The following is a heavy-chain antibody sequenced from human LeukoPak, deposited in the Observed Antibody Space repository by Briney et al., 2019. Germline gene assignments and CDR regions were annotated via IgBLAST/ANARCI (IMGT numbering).Heavy chain of an antibody. CDR1: GFTFCSYA. CDR3: AKRVFDY. CDR2: ISGSGGST. J-gene: IGHJ4*02. V-gene: IGHV3-23*01. Sequence: GGALRHSCAASGFTFCSYAMNWVCHAPGKGLECVSAISGSGGSTYYADSVKGWSTLSRDNSKTTLYLKMISLRAEATAVYYRAKRVFDYWGERTLVIVSS.